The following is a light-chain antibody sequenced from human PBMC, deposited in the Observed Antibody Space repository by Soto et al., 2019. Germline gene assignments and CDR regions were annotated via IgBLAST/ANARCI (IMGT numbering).Light chain of an antibody. CDR1: QNISTS. V-gene: IGKV1-5*01. CDR3: QQCYSYPIT. J-gene: IGKJ5*01. CDR2: AAS. Sequence: DLQLTQSPSTLSASVGDSVTITCRASQNISTSLAWYQHKPGKAPKLLIYAASTLQSGVPSRFSGSGSGTDFTLTISCLQSEDFATDYCQQCYSYPITFGQGTRLEIK.